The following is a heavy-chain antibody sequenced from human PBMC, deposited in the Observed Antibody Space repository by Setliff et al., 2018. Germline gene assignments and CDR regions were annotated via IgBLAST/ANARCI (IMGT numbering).Heavy chain of an antibody. D-gene: IGHD5-12*01. V-gene: IGHV4-4*02. Sequence: PSETLSLTCTVSGASINSLSWWSWVRQPPGKGLEWIGEIYHDGNDKYTPSVHYSPSLKSRVTISIDTSKSQFSLKLSSMTAADTALYYCARNPDFLQYSFDLWGRGTLVTVSS. CDR2: IYHDGND. J-gene: IGHJ2*01. CDR1: GASINSLSW. CDR3: ARNPDFLQYSFDL.